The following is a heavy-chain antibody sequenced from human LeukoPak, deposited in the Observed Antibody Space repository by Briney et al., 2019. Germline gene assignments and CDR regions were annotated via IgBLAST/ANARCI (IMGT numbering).Heavy chain of an antibody. CDR2: IYTSGST. V-gene: IGHV4-61*02. CDR3: ARDGYYDSSGYRYYYYMDV. J-gene: IGHJ6*03. D-gene: IGHD3-22*01. CDR1: GGSISSGSYY. Sequence: PSETLSLTCTVSGGSISSGSYYWSWIRQPAGKGLEWIGRIYTSGSTNYNPSLKSRVTISVDTSKNQFSLKLSSVTAADTAVYYCARDGYYDSSGYRYYYYMDVWGKGTTVTVSS.